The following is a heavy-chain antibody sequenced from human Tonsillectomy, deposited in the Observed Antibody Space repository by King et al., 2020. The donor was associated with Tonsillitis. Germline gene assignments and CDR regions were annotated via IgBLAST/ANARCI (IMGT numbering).Heavy chain of an antibody. V-gene: IGHV4-38-2*01. CDR1: GYSIRSGYY. CDR3: ARVGDHGDYYYYGMDV. Sequence: VQLQESGPGLVKPSETLSLTCAVSGYSIRSGYYWGWIRQPPGKGLEWIGSIYQSGSTKYNPSLKSRVTISVDTSKNQFSLKLSPVTAADTAVYYCARVGDHGDYYYYGMDVWGQGTTVTVSS. CDR2: IYQSGST. D-gene: IGHD2-21*02. J-gene: IGHJ6*02.